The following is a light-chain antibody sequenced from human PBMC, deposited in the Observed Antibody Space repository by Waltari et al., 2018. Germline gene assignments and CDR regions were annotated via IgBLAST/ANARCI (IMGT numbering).Light chain of an antibody. J-gene: IGLJ2*01. Sequence: QSVLTQPPSASGTPGQRVTISCSGSRSNIGSNYVYWFQQFPGTAPKLLTYRKNRRRSGVPDRFSGSKAGTAASLAISGLRSEDEADYYCAAWDDSLRGVLFGGGTKLTVL. CDR3: AAWDDSLRGVL. CDR1: RSNIGSNY. CDR2: RKN. V-gene: IGLV1-47*01.